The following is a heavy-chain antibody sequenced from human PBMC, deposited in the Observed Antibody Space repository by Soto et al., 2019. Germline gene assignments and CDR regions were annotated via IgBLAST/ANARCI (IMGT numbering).Heavy chain of an antibody. D-gene: IGHD6-13*01. V-gene: IGHV4-30-4*01. CDR3: ARVRSSSPGFDP. CDR2: IYYSGST. Sequence: SETLSLTCTVSGGSISSGDYSWSWIRQPPGKGLEWIGYIYYSGSTYYNPSLKSRVTISVDTSKNQFSLKLSSVTAADTAVYYCARVRSSSPGFDPWGQGTLVTVSS. J-gene: IGHJ5*02. CDR1: GGSISSGDYS.